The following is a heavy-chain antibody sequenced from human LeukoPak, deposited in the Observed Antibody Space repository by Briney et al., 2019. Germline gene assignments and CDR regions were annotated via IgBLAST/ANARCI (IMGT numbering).Heavy chain of an antibody. D-gene: IGHD3-3*01. CDR3: ATSRSAYYWGAY. CDR1: GYTFTSYY. J-gene: IGHJ4*02. CDR2: INPSGGST. Sequence: ASVKVSCKASGYTFTSYYMHWVRQAPGQGLEWMGIINPSGGSTSYAQKFQGRVTMTRDTSTSTVYMELSSLRSEDTAVYYCATSRSAYYWGAYWGQGTLVTVSS. V-gene: IGHV1-46*01.